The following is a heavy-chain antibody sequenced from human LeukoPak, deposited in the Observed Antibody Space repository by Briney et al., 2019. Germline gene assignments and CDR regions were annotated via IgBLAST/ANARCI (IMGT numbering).Heavy chain of an antibody. D-gene: IGHD3-22*01. V-gene: IGHV3-21*01. Sequence: GGSLRLSCAASGFTFSSYSMNWVRQAPGKGLEWVSSISSSSSYIYYADSVKGRFTISRDNAKNSLYLQMNSLRAEDTAVYYCARGYYYDSSGCYFLDYWGQGTLVTVSS. CDR1: GFTFSSYS. CDR3: ARGYYYDSSGCYFLDY. CDR2: ISSSSSYI. J-gene: IGHJ4*02.